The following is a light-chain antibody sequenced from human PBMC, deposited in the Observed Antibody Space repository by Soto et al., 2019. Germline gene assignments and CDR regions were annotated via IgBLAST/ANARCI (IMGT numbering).Light chain of an antibody. CDR2: DAS. V-gene: IGKV3-11*01. Sequence: EIVLTQSPATLSLSPGERATLSCRASQSVGSYLAWYQQKPGQAPRLLIYDASNRATGIPARFSGSGSGTDFTLTISSLEPEDFAVYYCPQRSRWTFGQGTKV. CDR1: QSVGSY. CDR3: PQRSRWT. J-gene: IGKJ1*01.